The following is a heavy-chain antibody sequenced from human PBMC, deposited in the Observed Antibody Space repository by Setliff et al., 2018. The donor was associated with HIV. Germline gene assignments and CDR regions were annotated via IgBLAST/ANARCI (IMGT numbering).Heavy chain of an antibody. CDR2: INTNTGNP. V-gene: IGHV7-4-1*02. D-gene: IGHD6-13*01. CDR1: GYSFTSYA. Sequence: ASVKVSCKASGYSFTSYAVNWVRQAPGQGLEWMGWINTNTGNPTYAQGFTGRFVFSLDTSVSTAYLQISSLKAEDTAVYYCARGSSSWVFDYWGQGALVTVSS. J-gene: IGHJ4*02. CDR3: ARGSSSWVFDY.